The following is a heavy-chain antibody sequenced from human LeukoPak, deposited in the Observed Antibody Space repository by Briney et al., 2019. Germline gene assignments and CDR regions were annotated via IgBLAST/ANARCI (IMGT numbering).Heavy chain of an antibody. CDR1: GFTFSDYS. CDR2: ISSSSSTI. Sequence: GGSLRLSCAASGFTFSDYSMNWVRQAPGKGLEWVSYISSSSSTIYYADSVKGRFTISRDNAKNSLYLQMNSLRAEDTAVYYCARSGYNSGWSNLDYWGQGNLVTVSS. CDR3: ARSGYNSGWSNLDY. J-gene: IGHJ4*02. V-gene: IGHV3-48*04. D-gene: IGHD6-19*01.